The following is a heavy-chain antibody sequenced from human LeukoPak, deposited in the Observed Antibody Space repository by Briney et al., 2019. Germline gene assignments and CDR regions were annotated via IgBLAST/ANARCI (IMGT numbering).Heavy chain of an antibody. CDR1: GGSFSGYY. D-gene: IGHD3-16*02. J-gene: IGHJ4*02. CDR3: ARGPIMITFGGVIVKEPFDY. V-gene: IGHV4-34*01. Sequence: SETLSLTCAVYGGSFSGYYWSWIRQPPGKGLEWIGEINHSGSTNYNPSLKSRVTISVDTSKNQFSLKLSSVTAVDTAVYYCARGPIMITFGGVIVKEPFDYWGQGTLVTVSS. CDR2: INHSGST.